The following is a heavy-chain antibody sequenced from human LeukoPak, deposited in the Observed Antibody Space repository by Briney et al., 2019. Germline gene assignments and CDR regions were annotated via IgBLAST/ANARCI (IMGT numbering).Heavy chain of an antibody. J-gene: IGHJ6*04. CDR1: GFTFSSYA. CDR3: AKDRDYGDYYYYGMDV. V-gene: IGHV3-23*01. Sequence: PGGSLRRSCAASGFTFSSYAMSWVRQAPGKGLEWVSAISGSGGSTYYADSVKGRFTISRDNSKNTLYLQMNSLRAEDTAVYYCAKDRDYGDYYYYGMDVWGKGTTVTVSS. D-gene: IGHD4-17*01. CDR2: ISGSGGST.